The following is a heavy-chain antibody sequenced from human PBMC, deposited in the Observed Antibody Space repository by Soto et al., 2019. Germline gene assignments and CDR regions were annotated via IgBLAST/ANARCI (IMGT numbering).Heavy chain of an antibody. Sequence: QITLKESGPSLVKATQTLTLTCTFTGFSLNTGGVGVGWIRQPPGNALEWLAPVFWNDDKRYRPCLRSRIAIIKDTSKDQVVLIMTNMDPVDTATYFCAVSRCQKEYGWDVWGEGTTVTV. D-gene: IGHD4-17*01. CDR2: VFWNDDK. V-gene: IGHV2-5*01. CDR3: AVSRCQKEYGWDV. J-gene: IGHJ6*02. CDR1: GFSLNTGGVG.